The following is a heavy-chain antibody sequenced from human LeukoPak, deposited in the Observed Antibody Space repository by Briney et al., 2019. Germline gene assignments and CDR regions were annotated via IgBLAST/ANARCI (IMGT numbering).Heavy chain of an antibody. J-gene: IGHJ4*02. CDR2: IYHSGST. CDR1: GYSISSGYY. D-gene: IGHD6-19*01. Sequence: SETLSLTCTVSGYSISSGYYWGWIRQPPGKGLEWIGSIYHSGSTYYNPSLKSRVTISVDTSKNQFSLKLSSVTAADTAVYYCARGGYSSGWYRLEPLTTRVSYFDYWGQGTLVTVSS. CDR3: ARGGYSSGWYRLEPLTTRVSYFDY. V-gene: IGHV4-38-2*02.